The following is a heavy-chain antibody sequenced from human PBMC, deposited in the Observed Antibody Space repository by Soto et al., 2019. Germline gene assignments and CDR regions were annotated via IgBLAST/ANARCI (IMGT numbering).Heavy chain of an antibody. CDR1: GFTFSTYA. J-gene: IGHJ4*02. CDR2: ISGSDDRT. CDR3: ARVPMTFDFPYCLDQ. D-gene: IGHD3-3*01. V-gene: IGHV3-23*01. Sequence: EVQLLESGGGLIQPGGSLRLTCAASGFTFSTYAMSWVRQAPGKRLEWVSSISGSDDRTYYAGSLKGRFTISRDSPKDTLYLQTNSLRAEDTSVYYCARVPMTFDFPYCLDQWGQVAVVTVSS.